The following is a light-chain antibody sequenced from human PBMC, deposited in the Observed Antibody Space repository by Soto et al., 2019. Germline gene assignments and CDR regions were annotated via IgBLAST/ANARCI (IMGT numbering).Light chain of an antibody. CDR3: QQSYTTPWT. CDR1: QSISSY. J-gene: IGKJ1*01. Sequence: VGLTQSPSCLSASVGDRVTITCRASQSISSYLNWYQQKPGKAPKLLIYAASNLQGGVPSRFTGSGSATDFTLTISRLQPEDFATCYCQQSYTTPWTFGQGTKVDIK. V-gene: IGKV1-39*01. CDR2: AAS.